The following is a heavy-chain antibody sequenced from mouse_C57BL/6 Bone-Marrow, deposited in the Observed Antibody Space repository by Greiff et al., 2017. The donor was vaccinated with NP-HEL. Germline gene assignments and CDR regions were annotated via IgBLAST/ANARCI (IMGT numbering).Heavy chain of an antibody. V-gene: IGHV3-6*01. Sequence: EVQLQESGPGLVKPSQSLSLTCSVTGYSITSGYYWNWIRQFPGNKLEWMGYISYDGRNNYNPSLKNRISITRDTSKNQFFLKLNSVTTEDTATYYCARGRQLRLPFAYWGQGTLVTVSA. CDR2: ISYDGRN. CDR1: GYSITSGYY. D-gene: IGHD3-2*02. J-gene: IGHJ3*01. CDR3: ARGRQLRLPFAY.